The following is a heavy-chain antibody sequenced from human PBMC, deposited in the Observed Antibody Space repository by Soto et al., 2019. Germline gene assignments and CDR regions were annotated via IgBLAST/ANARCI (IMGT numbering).Heavy chain of an antibody. D-gene: IGHD5-12*01. J-gene: IGHJ4*02. Sequence: QVQLQESGPGLVKPSETLSLTCTVSGGSVSSGSYYWSWIRQPPGKGLEWIGYIYYSGSTNYNPALKSPVTISADTSKNQCSLQLSSVTAADTAVYYCARDGDGYNYWGQGTLVTVSS. CDR1: GGSVSSGSYY. CDR2: IYYSGST. V-gene: IGHV4-61*01. CDR3: ARDGDGYNY.